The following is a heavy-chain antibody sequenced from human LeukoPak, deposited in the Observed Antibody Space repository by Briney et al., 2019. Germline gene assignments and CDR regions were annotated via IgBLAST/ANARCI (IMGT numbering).Heavy chain of an antibody. CDR3: AKDSVYLYYYYGMDV. CDR2: ISYDGSNE. D-gene: IGHD3-10*01. J-gene: IGHJ6*02. V-gene: IGHV3-30*18. CDR1: RFTFSSYG. Sequence: PERSLRLSCAASRFTFSSYGMHWVRQAPGKGLEWVAVISYDGSNEYYADSVKGRFTISRDNSKNTLYLQMNSLRAEDTAVYYCAKDSVYLYYYYGMDVWGQGTTVTVSS.